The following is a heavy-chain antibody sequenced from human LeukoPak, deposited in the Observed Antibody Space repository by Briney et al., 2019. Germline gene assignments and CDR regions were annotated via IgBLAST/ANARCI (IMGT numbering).Heavy chain of an antibody. V-gene: IGHV1-69*13. CDR2: IIPIFGTA. CDR1: GGTFSSYA. D-gene: IGHD6-13*01. CDR3: ARVPNYSSSWYYFDY. Sequence: GASVKVSCKASGGTFSSYAISWVRQAPGQALEWMGGIIPIFGTANYAQKFQGRVTITADESTSTAYMELSSLRSEDTAVYYCARVPNYSSSWYYFDYWGQGTLVTVSS. J-gene: IGHJ4*02.